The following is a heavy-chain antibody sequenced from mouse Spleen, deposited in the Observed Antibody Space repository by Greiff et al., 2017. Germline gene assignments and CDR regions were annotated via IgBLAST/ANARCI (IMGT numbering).Heavy chain of an antibody. CDR1: GYTFTSYY. V-gene: IGHV1S56*01. J-gene: IGHJ2*01. CDR3: AKGPLDYFDY. CDR2: IYPGNVNT. Sequence: VQLQESGPELVKPGASVRISCKASGYTFTSYYIHWVKQRPGQGLEWIGWIYPGNVNTKYNEKFKGKATLTADKSSSTAYMQLSSLTSEDSAVYFCAKGPLDYFDYWGQGTTLTVSS. D-gene: IGHD4-1*01.